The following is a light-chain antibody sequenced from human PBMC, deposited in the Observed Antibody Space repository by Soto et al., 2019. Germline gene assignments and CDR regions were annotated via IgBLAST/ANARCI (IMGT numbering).Light chain of an antibody. CDR1: NSDIGAGYD. CDR2: ANN. CDR3: QSYDSSLSGV. V-gene: IGLV1-40*01. Sequence: QPVLTQPPSVSGAPGQRVTISCTGSNSDIGAGYDVHWYQQLPGTAPKLVIYANNNRPSGVPDRFSASKSGTSASLAITGLQADDEADYYCQSYDSSLSGVFGTGTKLTVL. J-gene: IGLJ1*01.